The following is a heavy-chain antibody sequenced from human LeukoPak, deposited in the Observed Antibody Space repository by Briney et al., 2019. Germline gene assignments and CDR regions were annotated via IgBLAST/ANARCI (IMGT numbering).Heavy chain of an antibody. CDR2: INHSGST. J-gene: IGHJ6*02. CDR3: ASRVSGFLESHYYYYGMDV. V-gene: IGHV4-34*01. D-gene: IGHD3-3*01. CDR1: GFSFNNDW. Sequence: GSLRLSCATSGFSFNNDWMDWVRQPPGKGLEWIGEINHSGSTNYNPSLKSRVTISVDTSKNQFSLKLSSVTAADTVVYYCASRVSGFLESHYYYYGMDVWGQGTTVTVSS.